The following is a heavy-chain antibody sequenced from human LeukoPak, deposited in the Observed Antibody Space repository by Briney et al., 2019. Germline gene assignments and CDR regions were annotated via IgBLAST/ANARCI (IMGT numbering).Heavy chain of an antibody. J-gene: IGHJ4*02. Sequence: GGSLRLSCAASGFTLSSYWMHWVRQAPGKGLVWVSQVNTDGSSTNYADSVKGRFTISRDNAKNTLYLQMNSLRAEDTAVYYCARGLQGIDYWGQGTLVTVS. CDR2: VNTDGSST. CDR1: GFTLSSYW. CDR3: ARGLQGIDY. V-gene: IGHV3-74*01. D-gene: IGHD4-11*01.